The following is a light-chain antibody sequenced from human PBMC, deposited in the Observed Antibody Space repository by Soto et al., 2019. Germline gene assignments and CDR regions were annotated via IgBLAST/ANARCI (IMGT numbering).Light chain of an antibody. CDR2: EVS. J-gene: IGLJ1*01. CDR1: NSDVGIYDF. CDR3: ISYTSDDVRYV. V-gene: IGLV2-14*01. Sequence: QSALTQPASVPGTPGQSITISCTGSNSDVGIYDFVSWYQHHPGRAPKLIVSEVSHRPSGVSNRFSGSKSGNTASLTISGLQSEDEADYYCISYTSDDVRYVFGTGTKLTVL.